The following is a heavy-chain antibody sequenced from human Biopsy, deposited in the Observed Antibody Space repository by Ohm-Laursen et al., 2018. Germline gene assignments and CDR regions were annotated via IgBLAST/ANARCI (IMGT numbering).Heavy chain of an antibody. CDR1: GFTFDDYA. Sequence: SLRLSCSASGFTFDDYAMHWVRQAPGKGLEWVSGISWHSGSRGYADSVKGRFITSRDNAKKLLYLQMNSLRAEDTALYYCAKDVRVKVQLDGMDVWGQGTTVTVSS. D-gene: IGHD1-1*01. CDR2: ISWHSGSR. CDR3: AKDVRVKVQLDGMDV. J-gene: IGHJ6*02. V-gene: IGHV3-9*01.